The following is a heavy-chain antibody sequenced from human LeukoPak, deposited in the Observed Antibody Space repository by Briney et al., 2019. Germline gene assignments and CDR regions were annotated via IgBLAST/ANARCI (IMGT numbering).Heavy chain of an antibody. J-gene: IGHJ3*02. CDR2: INPSGGST. CDR3: ARHVPAADHAFDI. CDR1: GYTFTSYY. D-gene: IGHD2-2*01. V-gene: IGHV1-46*01. Sequence: GASVKVSCKASGYTFTSYYMHWVRQAPGQGLEWMGIINPSGGSTSHAQKFQGRVTMTRDTSTSTVYMELSSLRSEDTAVYYCARHVPAADHAFDIWGQGTMVTVSS.